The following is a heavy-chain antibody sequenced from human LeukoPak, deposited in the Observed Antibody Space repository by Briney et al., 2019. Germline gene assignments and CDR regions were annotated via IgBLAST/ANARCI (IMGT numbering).Heavy chain of an antibody. CDR1: GYTFTSYA. Sequence: ASVKFSCKASGYTFTSYAMHWVRQAPGQRLEWMGWINAGNGNTKYSQKFQGRVTITRDTSASTAYMELSSLRSEDTAVYYCASGFDWLRRGMGYWGQGTLVTVSS. V-gene: IGHV1-3*01. CDR3: ASGFDWLRRGMGY. J-gene: IGHJ4*02. CDR2: INAGNGNT. D-gene: IGHD3-9*01.